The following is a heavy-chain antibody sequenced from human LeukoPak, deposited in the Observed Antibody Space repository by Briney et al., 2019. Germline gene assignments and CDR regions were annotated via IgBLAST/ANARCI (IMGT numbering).Heavy chain of an antibody. CDR3: VGGTYYGGDY. D-gene: IGHD1-26*01. Sequence: PSETLSLTCTVSGASISTSYWYWIRQPPGKGLEWIGYIHYSGDINYNPSLKSRVTMSVDTSKNQFSLKLSSVTAADTAVYYCVGGTYYGGDYWGQGTLVTVSS. J-gene: IGHJ4*02. V-gene: IGHV4-59*12. CDR2: IHYSGDI. CDR1: GASISTSY.